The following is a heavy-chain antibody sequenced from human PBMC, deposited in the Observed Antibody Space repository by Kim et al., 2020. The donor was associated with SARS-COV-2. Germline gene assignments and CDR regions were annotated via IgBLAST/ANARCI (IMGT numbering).Heavy chain of an antibody. D-gene: IGHD6-6*01. CDR3: ARLRAARGSVYYYYGMDV. J-gene: IGHJ6*02. Sequence: SETLSLTCTVSGGSISSSSYYWAWIRQPPGKGLEWIGSIYYSGSTYYNPSLKSRVTISVDTSKNQFSLKLSSVTAADTAVYYCARLRAARGSVYYYYGMDVWGQGTTVTVSS. CDR1: GGSISSSSYY. CDR2: IYYSGST. V-gene: IGHV4-39*01.